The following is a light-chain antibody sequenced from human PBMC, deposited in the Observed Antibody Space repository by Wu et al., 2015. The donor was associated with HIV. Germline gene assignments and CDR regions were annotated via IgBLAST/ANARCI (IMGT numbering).Light chain of an antibody. V-gene: IGKV3-15*01. CDR2: GAS. J-gene: IGKJ1*01. CDR1: QSVSSN. Sequence: EIVMTQSPATLSVSPGERATLSCRASQSVSSNLAWYQQKPGQTPRLLIYGASTRATGIPARLSGSGSGTEFTLTISSLQSEDFAVYYCQQYNNWPVTFGQGPRWKSN. CDR3: QQYNNWPVT.